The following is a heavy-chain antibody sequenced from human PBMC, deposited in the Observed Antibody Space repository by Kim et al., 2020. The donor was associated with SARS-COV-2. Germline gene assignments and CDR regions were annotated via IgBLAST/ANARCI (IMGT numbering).Heavy chain of an antibody. CDR3: ARRYYYGSGSYYWDYFDY. J-gene: IGHJ4*02. V-gene: IGHV1-69*01. Sequence: QGRVTITADESTSTAYMELSSLRSEDTAVYYCARRYYYGSGSYYWDYFDYWGQGTLVTVSS. D-gene: IGHD3-10*01.